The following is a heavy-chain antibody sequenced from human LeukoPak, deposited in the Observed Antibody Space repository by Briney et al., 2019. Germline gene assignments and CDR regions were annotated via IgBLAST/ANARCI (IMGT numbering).Heavy chain of an antibody. CDR3: ARGLAAALGYFDY. Sequence: GASVKVSRKAFGYTFTGYYMHWVRQAPGQGPEWMGCINPNSGGTNYAQKFQGRVTMTRDTSISTVYMELSRLRSDDTAVFYCARGLAAALGYFDYWGQGTLVTVSS. J-gene: IGHJ4*02. CDR1: GYTFTGYY. CDR2: INPNSGGT. D-gene: IGHD2-15*01. V-gene: IGHV1-2*02.